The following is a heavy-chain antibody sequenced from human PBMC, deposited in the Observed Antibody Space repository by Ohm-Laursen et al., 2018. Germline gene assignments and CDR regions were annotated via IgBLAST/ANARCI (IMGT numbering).Heavy chain of an antibody. Sequence: GSLRLSCTASGFTFSDYYMSWIRQAPGKGLEWVSYISSSGSTIYYADSVKGRFTISRDNAKNSLYLQMNSLRVEDTALYYCARVKGSYSFDLWGQGTVVTVSP. V-gene: IGHV3-11*01. D-gene: IGHD2-2*02. CDR3: ARVKGSYSFDL. CDR1: GFTFSDYY. CDR2: ISSSGSTI. J-gene: IGHJ3*01.